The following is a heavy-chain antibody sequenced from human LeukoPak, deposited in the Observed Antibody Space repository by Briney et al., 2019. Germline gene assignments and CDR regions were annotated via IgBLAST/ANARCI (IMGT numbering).Heavy chain of an antibody. CDR1: GFTFSSYA. Sequence: PGGSLRLSCAASGFTFSSYAMSWVRQAPGKGLEWVSAISGSGGSTYYADSVKGRFTISRDNSKNTLYLQMNSLGAEDTAVCYCAKDFQQWLVNGFNWFDPWGQGTLVTVSS. V-gene: IGHV3-23*01. D-gene: IGHD6-19*01. J-gene: IGHJ5*02. CDR3: AKDFQQWLVNGFNWFDP. CDR2: ISGSGGST.